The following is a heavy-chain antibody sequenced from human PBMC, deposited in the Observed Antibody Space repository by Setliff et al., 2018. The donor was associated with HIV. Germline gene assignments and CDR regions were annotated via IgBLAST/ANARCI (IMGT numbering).Heavy chain of an antibody. V-gene: IGHV4-59*08. CDR3: ASRVYYYDSNKVLREEGFDP. D-gene: IGHD3-22*01. CDR2: IYYSGST. J-gene: IGHJ5*02. CDR1: GGSISSHY. Sequence: SETLSLTCTVSGGSISSHYWSWIRQPPGKGLEWIGGIYYSGSTNYSPSLKGRVTISVDTSKNQFSLNLTSVTAADTAVYFCASRVYYYDSNKVLREEGFDPWGQGTLVTVSS.